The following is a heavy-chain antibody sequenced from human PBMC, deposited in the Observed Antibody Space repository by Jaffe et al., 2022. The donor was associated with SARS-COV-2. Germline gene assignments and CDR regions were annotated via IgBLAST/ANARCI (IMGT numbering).Heavy chain of an antibody. CDR1: GFTFSSYS. V-gene: IGHV3-48*02. CDR2: ISSSSSTI. J-gene: IGHJ6*02. D-gene: IGHD6-19*01. Sequence: EVQLVESGGGLVQPGGSLRLSCAASGFTFSSYSMNWVRQAPGKGLEWVSYISSSSSTIYYADSVKGRFTISRDNAKNSLYLQMNSLRDEDTAVYYCARDGGDRVAGQRGYYYGMDVWGQGTTVTVSS. CDR3: ARDGGDRVAGQRGYYYGMDV.